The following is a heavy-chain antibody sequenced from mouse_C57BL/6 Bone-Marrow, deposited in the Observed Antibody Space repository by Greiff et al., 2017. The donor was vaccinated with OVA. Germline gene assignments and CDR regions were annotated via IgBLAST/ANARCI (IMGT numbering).Heavy chain of an antibody. D-gene: IGHD1-1*01. Sequence: QVQLQQPGAELVKPGASVKLSCKASGYTFTSYWMHWVKQRPGRGLEWIGRIDPNSGGTKYNEKFKSKATLTVDKPSSTAYMQLSSLTSEDSAVYYCASQPPYYYGSSYDAMDYWGQGTSVTVSS. CDR1: GYTFTSYW. J-gene: IGHJ4*01. V-gene: IGHV1-72*01. CDR2: IDPNSGGT. CDR3: ASQPPYYYGSSYDAMDY.